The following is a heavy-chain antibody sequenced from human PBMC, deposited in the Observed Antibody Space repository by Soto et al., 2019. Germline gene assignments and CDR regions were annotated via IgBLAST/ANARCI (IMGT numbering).Heavy chain of an antibody. J-gene: IGHJ3*02. D-gene: IGHD3-10*01. Sequence: SETLSLTCAVSGYSISSGYYWGWIRQPPGKGLEWIGSIYHSGSTYYNPSLKSRVTISVDTSKNRFSLKLSSVTAADTAVYYCARDPSITMPFGIWGQGTMVTVS. V-gene: IGHV4-38-2*02. CDR2: IYHSGST. CDR3: ARDPSITMPFGI. CDR1: GYSISSGYY.